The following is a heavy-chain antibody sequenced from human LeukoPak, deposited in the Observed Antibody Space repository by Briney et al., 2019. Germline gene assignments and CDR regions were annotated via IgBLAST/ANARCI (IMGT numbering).Heavy chain of an antibody. J-gene: IGHJ4*02. CDR3: AKDAQGGFDYSNSLEY. CDR2: IWSDATNQ. V-gene: IGHV3-33*06. D-gene: IGHD4-11*01. Sequence: GGPLTLSCEPSGFTLSHFGMHWVRQAPGKGLEWVAVIWSDATNQYYADSVKSRFTISRDNFKRTVSLEMNSLRAEDTAVYYCAKDAQGGFDYSNSLEYWGQGSLVIVSS. CDR1: GFTLSHFG.